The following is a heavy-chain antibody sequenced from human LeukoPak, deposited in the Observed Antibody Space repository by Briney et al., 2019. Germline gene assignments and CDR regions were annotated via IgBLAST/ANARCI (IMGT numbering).Heavy chain of an antibody. CDR1: GFTVSANH. D-gene: IGHD3-10*01. V-gene: IGHV3-53*01. Sequence: GGSLRLSCAASGFTVSANHMSWVRQAPGKGLEWVSLIYSGGSTYYADSVKGRFTISRDNSKNTLYLQMNSLRAEDTAVYYCAKQPLTSGPLDYWGQGTLVTVSS. J-gene: IGHJ4*02. CDR3: AKQPLTSGPLDY. CDR2: IYSGGST.